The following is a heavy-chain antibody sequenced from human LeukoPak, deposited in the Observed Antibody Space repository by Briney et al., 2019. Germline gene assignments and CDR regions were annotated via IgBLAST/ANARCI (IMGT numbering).Heavy chain of an antibody. D-gene: IGHD6-13*01. Sequence: ASVKVSCKASGYTFTGYYMHWVRQAPGQGLEWMGWINPNSGGTNYAQKFQGRVTMTRDTPISTAYMELSRLRSDDTAVYYCASHLLSLQQLVMGDAFDIWGQGTILTIYS. CDR2: INPNSGGT. J-gene: IGHJ3*02. CDR1: GYTFTGYY. CDR3: ASHLLSLQQLVMGDAFDI. V-gene: IGHV1-2*02.